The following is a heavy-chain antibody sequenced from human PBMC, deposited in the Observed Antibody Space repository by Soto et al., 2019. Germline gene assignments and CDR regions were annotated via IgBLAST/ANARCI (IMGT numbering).Heavy chain of an antibody. CDR2: ISAYNGNT. J-gene: IGHJ5*02. D-gene: IGHD3-22*01. V-gene: IGHV1-18*04. CDR3: ARALGYYYDSSGYMGVKNWFDT. Sequence: ASVKVSCKASGYTFTSYGISWVRQAPGQGLEWMGWISAYNGNTNYAQKLQGRVTMTTDTSTSTAYMELRSLRSDDTAVYYCARALGYYYDSSGYMGVKNWFDTWGQGTLVTVSS. CDR1: GYTFTSYG.